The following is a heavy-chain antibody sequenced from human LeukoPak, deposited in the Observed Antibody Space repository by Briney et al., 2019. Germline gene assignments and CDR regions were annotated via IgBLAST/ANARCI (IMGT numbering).Heavy chain of an antibody. CDR3: ARDRGGYSTDFDW. V-gene: IGHV3-23*01. CDR1: GFTFSSYA. CDR2: ISGSGGST. J-gene: IGHJ4*02. D-gene: IGHD5-12*01. Sequence: GGSLRLSCAASGFTFSSYAMSWVRQAPGKGLEWVSAISGSGGSTYYADSVKGRFTISRDNSMNTLYLQMDGLRAEDTAVYYCARDRGGYSTDFDWWGQGALVTVSS.